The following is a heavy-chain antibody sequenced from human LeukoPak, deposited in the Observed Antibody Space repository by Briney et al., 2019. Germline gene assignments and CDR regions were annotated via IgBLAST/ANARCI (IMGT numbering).Heavy chain of an antibody. CDR1: GYTLTELS. CDR3: AAVDSLFNWCDP. Sequence: ASVKVSCKVSGYTLTELSMHWVRQAPGKGLEWMGGFDPEDGETIYAQKFQGRVTMTEDTSTDTAYMELSSLRSEDTAVYYCAAVDSLFNWCDPWGRGTGVSVSS. CDR2: FDPEDGET. J-gene: IGHJ5*02. V-gene: IGHV1-24*01. D-gene: IGHD3-9*01.